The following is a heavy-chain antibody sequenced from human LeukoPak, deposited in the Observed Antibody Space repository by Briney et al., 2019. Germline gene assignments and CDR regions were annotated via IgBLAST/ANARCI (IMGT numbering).Heavy chain of an antibody. D-gene: IGHD3-10*01. Sequence: PGESLTLTCRGSGYSFTSYWIGWVRQMPGKGLEWMGIIYPGDSDTRYSPSFQGQVTISADKSISTAYLQWSSLKASDTAMYYCARSLSWFGELYFWGQGTLVTVSS. CDR1: GYSFTSYW. V-gene: IGHV5-51*03. CDR2: IYPGDSDT. CDR3: ARSLSWFGELYF. J-gene: IGHJ4*02.